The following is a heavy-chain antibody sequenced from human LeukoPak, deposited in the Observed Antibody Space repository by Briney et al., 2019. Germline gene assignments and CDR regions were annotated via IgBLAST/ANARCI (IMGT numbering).Heavy chain of an antibody. V-gene: IGHV4-39*01. CDR2: IYYSGST. D-gene: IGHD6-19*01. Sequence: SETLSLTCTVSGGSISSSRYYWGWIRQPPGKGLEWIGSIYYSGSTYYNPSLKSRVTISVDTSKNQFSLKLSSVTAADTAVYYCARQYSSGWPTPRGAFDIWGQGTMVTVSS. CDR3: ARQYSSGWPTPRGAFDI. CDR1: GGSISSSRYY. J-gene: IGHJ3*02.